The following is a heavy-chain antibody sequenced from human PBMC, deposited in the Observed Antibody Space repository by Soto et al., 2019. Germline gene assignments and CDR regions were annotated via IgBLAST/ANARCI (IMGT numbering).Heavy chain of an antibody. V-gene: IGHV4-34*01. Sequence: TSETLSLTCAVYGGSFSGYYWSWIRQPPGKGLEWIGEINHSGSTNYNPSLKSRVTISVDTSKNQFSLKLSSVTAADTAVYYCARVRITMVRGVIISAYYYYGMDVWGQGTTVTVSS. CDR1: GGSFSGYY. J-gene: IGHJ6*02. D-gene: IGHD3-10*01. CDR3: ARVRITMVRGVIISAYYYYGMDV. CDR2: INHSGST.